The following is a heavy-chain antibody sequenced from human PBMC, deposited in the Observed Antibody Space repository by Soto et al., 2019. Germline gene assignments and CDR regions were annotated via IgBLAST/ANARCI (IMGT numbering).Heavy chain of an antibody. J-gene: IGHJ5*02. CDR2: ISSSSSTI. V-gene: IGHV3-48*01. CDR1: GFTFSSYS. CDR3: ARHTERIAEIGWFDP. Sequence: SLRLSCAASGFTFSSYSMNWVRQAPGKGLEWVSYISSSSSTIYYADSVKGRFTISRDNAKNSLYLQMNSLRAEDTAVYYCARHTERIAEIGWFDPWGQGALVTVSS. D-gene: IGHD6-13*01.